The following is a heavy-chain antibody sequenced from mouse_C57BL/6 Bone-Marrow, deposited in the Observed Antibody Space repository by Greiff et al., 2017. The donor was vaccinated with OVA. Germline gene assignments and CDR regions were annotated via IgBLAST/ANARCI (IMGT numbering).Heavy chain of an antibody. Sequence: QVQLKQSGAELVRPGTSVKVSCKASGYAFTNYLIEWVKQRPGQGLEWIGVINPGSGGTNYNEKFKGKATLTADKSSSTAYMQLSSLTSEDSAVYFCARILRFAWFAYWGQGTLVTVSA. CDR3: ARILRFAWFAY. D-gene: IGHD1-1*01. V-gene: IGHV1-54*01. J-gene: IGHJ3*01. CDR1: GYAFTNYL. CDR2: INPGSGGT.